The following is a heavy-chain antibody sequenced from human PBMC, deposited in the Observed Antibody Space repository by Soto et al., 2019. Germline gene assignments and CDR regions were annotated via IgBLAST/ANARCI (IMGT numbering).Heavy chain of an antibody. CDR3: ARVWAYYYDSSGYPQKGGYDYGMDV. V-gene: IGHV3-33*01. Sequence: QVQLVESGGGVVQPGRSLRLSCAASGFTFSSYGMHWVRQAPGKGLEWVAVIWYDGSNKYYADSVKGRFTISRDNSKNTLYLQMNSLRAEDTAVYYCARVWAYYYDSSGYPQKGGYDYGMDVWGQGTTVTVSS. D-gene: IGHD3-22*01. CDR1: GFTFSSYG. J-gene: IGHJ6*02. CDR2: IWYDGSNK.